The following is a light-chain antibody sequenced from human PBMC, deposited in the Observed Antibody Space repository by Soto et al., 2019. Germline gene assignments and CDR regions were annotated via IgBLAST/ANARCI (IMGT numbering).Light chain of an antibody. V-gene: IGKV3-20*01. CDR3: HQYGNSPET. CDR2: GAS. J-gene: IGKJ2*01. Sequence: EIVLTQSPGTLSLSPGERATLSCRASQSVSSSYLAWYQQKPGQAPRLLIYGASSRATGIPDRFSGSGSGTDFTLTISRLEPEDLAVYYCHQYGNSPETFGPGTKLEIK. CDR1: QSVSSSY.